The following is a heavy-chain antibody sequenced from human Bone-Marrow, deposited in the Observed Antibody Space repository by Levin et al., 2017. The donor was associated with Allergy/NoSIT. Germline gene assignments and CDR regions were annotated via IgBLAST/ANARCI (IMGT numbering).Heavy chain of an antibody. CDR3: AKAGDYTLDYYYYYMDV. CDR1: GFTFDEYA. J-gene: IGHJ6*03. CDR2: ISWNGGSI. D-gene: IGHD4-17*01. V-gene: IGHV3-9*01. Sequence: SLKISCAASGFTFDEYAMQWVRQAPGKGLEWVSGISWNGGSIGYADSVKGRFTVSRDNAKNSLYLQMNSLRAEDTALYYCAKAGDYTLDYYYYYMDVWGKGTTVTVSS.